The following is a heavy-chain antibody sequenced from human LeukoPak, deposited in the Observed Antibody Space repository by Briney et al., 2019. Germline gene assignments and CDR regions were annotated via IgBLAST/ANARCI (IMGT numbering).Heavy chain of an antibody. V-gene: IGHV3-21*01. J-gene: IGHJ6*02. CDR2: ISSSSSYI. Sequence: GGSLRLSCAASGFTFSSYSMNWVRQAPGKGLEWVSSISSSSSYIYYADSVKGRFTISRDNAKNSLYLQMNSLRAEDTAVYYCAKFAGYGSGSYPSQDYYYYGMDVWGQGTTVTVSS. CDR3: AKFAGYGSGSYPSQDYYYYGMDV. D-gene: IGHD3-10*01. CDR1: GFTFSSYS.